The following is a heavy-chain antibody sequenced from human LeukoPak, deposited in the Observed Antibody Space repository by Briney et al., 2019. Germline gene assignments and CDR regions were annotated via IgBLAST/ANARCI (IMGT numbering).Heavy chain of an antibody. Sequence: GGSLRLSCAASGFSFNSYAMNWVRQVPGKGLEWVSDITGPADVTTYADSVKGRFTISRDNSKNTVFLQMDSLRAEDTAVNYCAKDRVSGDGYNSLDYWGQGTLVTVSS. CDR3: AKDRVSGDGYNSLDY. D-gene: IGHD5-24*01. V-gene: IGHV3-23*01. J-gene: IGHJ4*02. CDR2: ITGPADVT. CDR1: GFSFNSYA.